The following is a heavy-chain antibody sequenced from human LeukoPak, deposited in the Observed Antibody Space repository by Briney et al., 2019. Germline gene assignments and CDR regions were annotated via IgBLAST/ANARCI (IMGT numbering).Heavy chain of an antibody. CDR2: ISWNSGSI. J-gene: IGHJ6*02. CDR3: AKDHRLLNEYYYYGMDV. D-gene: IGHD3-22*01. V-gene: IGHV3-9*01. CDR1: GFTFDDYA. Sequence: GGSLRLSCAASGFTFDDYAMHWVRQAPGRGLEWVSGISWNSGSIGYADSVKGRFTISRDNAKNSLYLQMNSLRAEDTALYYCAKDHRLLNEYYYYGMDVWGQGTTVTVSS.